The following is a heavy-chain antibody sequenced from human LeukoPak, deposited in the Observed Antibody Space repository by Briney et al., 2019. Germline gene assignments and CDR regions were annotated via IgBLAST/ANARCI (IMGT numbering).Heavy chain of an antibody. Sequence: SETLSLTCTVSGGSISSYYWSWIRQPAGKGLEWTGRIYTSGSTNYNPSLKSRVTMSVDTSKNQFSLKLSSVTAADTAVYYCARGLDYYNSSGYFTTRYYFDYWGQGTLVTVSS. J-gene: IGHJ4*02. CDR2: IYTSGST. D-gene: IGHD3-22*01. CDR3: ARGLDYYNSSGYFTTRYYFDY. V-gene: IGHV4-4*07. CDR1: GGSISSYY.